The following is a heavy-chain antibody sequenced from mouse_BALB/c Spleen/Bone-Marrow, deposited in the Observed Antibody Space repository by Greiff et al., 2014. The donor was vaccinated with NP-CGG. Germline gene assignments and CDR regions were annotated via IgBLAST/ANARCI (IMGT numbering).Heavy chain of an antibody. CDR1: GYAFTNYL. CDR2: INPGSGGT. D-gene: IGHD3-3*01. CDR3: ARRDGSYFDY. V-gene: IGHV1-54*01. J-gene: IGHJ2*01. Sequence: VQLQQSGAELVRPGTSVKVSCKASGYAFTNYLIEWVKKRLGQGLEWIGMINPGSGGTNYNEKFKGKATLTADKSSSTAYMQLSSLTSDDSAVYFCARRDGSYFDYWGQGTTLTVSS.